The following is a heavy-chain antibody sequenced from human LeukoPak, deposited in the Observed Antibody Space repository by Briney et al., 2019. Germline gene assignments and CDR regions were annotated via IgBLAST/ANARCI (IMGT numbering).Heavy chain of an antibody. CDR1: GYTFTSYG. CDR2: ISAYNGNT. J-gene: IGHJ3*02. D-gene: IGHD1-7*01. CDR3: ARDRYSITGTWGNAFDI. Sequence: ASVKVSCKASGYTFTSYGISWVRQAPGQGLEWMGWISAYNGNTNYAQKLQGRVTMTTDTSTSTAYMELRSLRSDDTAVYYCARDRYSITGTWGNAFDIWGQGTMVTVSS. V-gene: IGHV1-18*01.